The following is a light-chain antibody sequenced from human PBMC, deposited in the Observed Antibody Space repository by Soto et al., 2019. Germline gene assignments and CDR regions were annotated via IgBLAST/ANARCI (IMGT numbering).Light chain of an antibody. J-gene: IGKJ2*01. V-gene: IGKV1-5*01. CDR2: DAS. CDR3: HTYNSYSLHT. CDR1: QSITIW. Sequence: DIQMTQSPSTLSASVGDSVTITCRASQSITIWLAWYQQKPGKAPKLLIYDASSLEGGVPSRFSGSGSGTEFTLTISSLQPDDFATYYCHTYNSYSLHTFGQGTKVDIK.